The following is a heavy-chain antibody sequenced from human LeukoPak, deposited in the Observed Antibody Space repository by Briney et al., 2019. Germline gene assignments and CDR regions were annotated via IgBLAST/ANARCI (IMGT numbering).Heavy chain of an antibody. J-gene: IGHJ6*03. CDR1: GYTFTSYD. Sequence: GASVKVSCKASGYTFTSYDINWVRQATGQGLEWMGWMNPNSGNTGYAQKFQGRVTMTRNTSISTAYMELSSLRSEDTAVYYCSAVTTYYYYMDVWGKGTTVTVSS. CDR3: SAVTTYYYYMDV. V-gene: IGHV1-8*01. D-gene: IGHD4-11*01. CDR2: MNPNSGNT.